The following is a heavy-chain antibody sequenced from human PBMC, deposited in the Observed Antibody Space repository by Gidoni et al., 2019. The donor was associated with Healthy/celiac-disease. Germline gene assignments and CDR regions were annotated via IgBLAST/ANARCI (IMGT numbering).Heavy chain of an antibody. J-gene: IGHJ4*02. Sequence: QVQLVESGGGVVQPGRSLRLSFAASGVTFSCYALHWVRQAPGKGLAWVAVISYDGSNKYYADSVKGRFTISRDNSKNTLYLQMNSLRAEDTAVYYCAREVVAAMGADYWGQGTLVTVSS. CDR2: ISYDGSNK. V-gene: IGHV3-30-3*01. D-gene: IGHD2-15*01. CDR1: GVTFSCYA. CDR3: AREVVAAMGADY.